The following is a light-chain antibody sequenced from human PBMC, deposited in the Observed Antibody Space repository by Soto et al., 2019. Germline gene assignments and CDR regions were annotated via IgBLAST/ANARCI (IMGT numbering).Light chain of an antibody. J-gene: IGLJ2*01. V-gene: IGLV2-14*01. CDR2: DVS. CDR1: SSDVGGYNY. Sequence: QSVLTQPASVSGAPGQSITISCTGTSSDVGGYNYVSWYQQHPGKAPKLMIYDVSNRPSGVSNRFSGSKSVNTASLTISGLQAEDEADYYCSSYTSSSTRDVVFGGGTKLTVL. CDR3: SSYTSSSTRDVV.